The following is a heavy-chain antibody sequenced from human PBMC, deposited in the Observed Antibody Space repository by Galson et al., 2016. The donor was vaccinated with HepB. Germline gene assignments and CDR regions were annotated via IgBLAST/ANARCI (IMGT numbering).Heavy chain of an antibody. J-gene: IGHJ3*02. Sequence: LSLTCAVYGGPFSGYYWSWIRQSPGKGLEWIGEINHRGSTNYNPSLKSRLTISVDTSKNQISLKLSFVTAADTAVYYCARGEFRLVRLRVFDIWGQGTMVTVSS. CDR1: GGPFSGYY. V-gene: IGHV4-34*01. CDR3: ARGEFRLVRLRVFDI. CDR2: INHRGST. D-gene: IGHD3-16*01.